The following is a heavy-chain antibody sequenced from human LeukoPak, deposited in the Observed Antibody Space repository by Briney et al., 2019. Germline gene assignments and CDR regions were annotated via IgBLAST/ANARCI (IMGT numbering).Heavy chain of an antibody. D-gene: IGHD2-2*01. CDR3: VRFPAKKAD. J-gene: IGHJ4*02. CDR1: NGSISNYY. CDR2: IYYTGDT. Sequence: SETLFLTCTVSNGSISNYYWSWIRQPPGKGLEWIGYIYYTGDTNYTPSLKSRVTISADMSKSQFSLNLTSVTAADTAVYYCVRFPAKKADWGQGTLVTVSS. V-gene: IGHV4-59*08.